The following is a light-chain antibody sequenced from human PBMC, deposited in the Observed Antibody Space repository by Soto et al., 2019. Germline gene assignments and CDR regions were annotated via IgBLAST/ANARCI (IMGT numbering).Light chain of an antibody. V-gene: IGKV3-20*01. CDR2: DAS. Sequence: EIVLTQSPGTLTLSPGERATLSCRASQSVSSGYLAWYQHKPGQAPRLVIYDASSRATGIPDRFSGSGSGTDFTLPITRLEPEDFALYSCQQYGSSPAFGGGTKVEIK. CDR1: QSVSSGY. J-gene: IGKJ4*01. CDR3: QQYGSSPA.